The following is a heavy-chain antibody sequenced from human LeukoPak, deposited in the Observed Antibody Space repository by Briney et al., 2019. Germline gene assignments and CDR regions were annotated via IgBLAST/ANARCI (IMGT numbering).Heavy chain of an antibody. V-gene: IGHV4-34*01. Sequence: SETLSLTCTLYGGSLSGYSWTWIRQPPGEGLEWIGEIKHSGGTNYNPSLKSRVTISVDTSKNQFSLKLSSVTAADTAAYYCARGELRYFDWLPWGQGTLVTVSS. CDR3: ARGELRYFDWLP. J-gene: IGHJ5*02. CDR2: IKHSGGT. D-gene: IGHD3-9*01. CDR1: GGSLSGYS.